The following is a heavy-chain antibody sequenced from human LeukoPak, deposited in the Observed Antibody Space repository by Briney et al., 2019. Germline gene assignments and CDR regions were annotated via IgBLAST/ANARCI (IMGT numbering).Heavy chain of an antibody. J-gene: IGHJ4*02. CDR1: GYTFTSYG. V-gene: IGHV1-18*01. CDR3: ARDDSIAVAGERYFDY. CDR2: ISAYNGNT. Sequence: ASEKVSCKASGYTFTSYGISWVRQAPGQGLEWMGWISAYNGNTNYAQKLQGRVTMTTDTSTSTAYMELRSLRSDDTAVYYCARDDSIAVAGERYFDYWGQGTLVTVSS. D-gene: IGHD6-19*01.